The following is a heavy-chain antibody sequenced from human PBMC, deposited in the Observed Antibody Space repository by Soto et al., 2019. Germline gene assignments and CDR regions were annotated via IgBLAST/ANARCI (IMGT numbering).Heavy chain of an antibody. CDR1: GVTFTNDI. CDR2: IIPLLDIA. Sequence: SVKVSCKASGVTFTNDIITWVRQAPGQGLEWMGRIIPLLDIANYAQKFQGRVTITADKSTSTAYMELNSLRSEDTAVYYCVRDSPIGSTYSGYDGIDFWGQGTRVTVSS. D-gene: IGHD5-12*01. J-gene: IGHJ4*02. CDR3: VRDSPIGSTYSGYDGIDF. V-gene: IGHV1-69*04.